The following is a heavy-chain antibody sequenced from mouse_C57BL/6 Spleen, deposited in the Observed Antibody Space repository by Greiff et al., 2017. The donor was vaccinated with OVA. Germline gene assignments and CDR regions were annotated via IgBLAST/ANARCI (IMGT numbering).Heavy chain of an antibody. CDR3: ARSTGYDYGWDY. CDR1: GYTFTSYW. J-gene: IGHJ2*01. D-gene: IGHD2-4*01. V-gene: IGHV1-69*01. Sequence: VQLQQPGAELVMPGASVKLSCKASGYTFTSYWMHWVKQRPGQGLEWIGEIDPSDSYTNYNQKFKGKSTLTVDKSSSTAYMQLSSLTSEDSAVYYCARSTGYDYGWDYWGQGTTLTVSS. CDR2: IDPSDSYT.